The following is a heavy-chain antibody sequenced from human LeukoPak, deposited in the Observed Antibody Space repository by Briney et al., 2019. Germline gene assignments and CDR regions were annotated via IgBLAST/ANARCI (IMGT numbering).Heavy chain of an antibody. CDR3: ARDGGSSWPNYYFDY. CDR1: GYTFTGYY. V-gene: IGHV1-18*04. Sequence: GASVKVSCKASGYTFTGYYMHWVRQAPGQGLEWMGWISAYNGNTNYAQKLQGRVTMTTDTSTSTAYMELRSLRSDDTAVYYCARDGGSSWPNYYFDYWGQGTLVTVSS. J-gene: IGHJ4*02. D-gene: IGHD6-13*01. CDR2: ISAYNGNT.